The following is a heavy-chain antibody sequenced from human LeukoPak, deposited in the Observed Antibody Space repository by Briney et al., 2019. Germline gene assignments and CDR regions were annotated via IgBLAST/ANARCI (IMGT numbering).Heavy chain of an antibody. V-gene: IGHV4-31*03. CDR3: ARDKGNYDILPCYSPHYGMDV. CDR2: IYYSGST. CDR1: GGSISSGGYY. D-gene: IGHD3-9*01. J-gene: IGHJ6*02. Sequence: PSETLSLTCTVSGGSISSGGYYWSWIRQHPGKGLEWIGYIYYSGSTYYNPSLKSRVTISVDTSKNQFSLKLSSVTAADTAVYYCARDKGNYDILPCYSPHYGMDVWGQGTTVTVSS.